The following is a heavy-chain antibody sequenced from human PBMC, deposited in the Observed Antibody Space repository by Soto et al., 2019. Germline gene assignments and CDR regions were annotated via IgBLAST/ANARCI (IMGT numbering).Heavy chain of an antibody. CDR2: INSDGSST. CDR3: ARWTSVTTLMDY. Sequence: EVQLVESGGGLVQPGGSLRLSCAASEFPFSSYWVHWVRQAPGKGLVWVSRINSDGSSTTYADSVKGRFTISRDNAKNTAYLQMNSLRAEDTAVYYCARWTSVTTLMDYWGQGTLVTVSS. CDR1: EFPFSSYW. D-gene: IGHD4-17*01. V-gene: IGHV3-74*01. J-gene: IGHJ4*02.